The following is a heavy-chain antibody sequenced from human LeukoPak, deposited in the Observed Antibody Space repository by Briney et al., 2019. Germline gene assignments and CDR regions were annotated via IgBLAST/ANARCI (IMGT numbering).Heavy chain of an antibody. J-gene: IGHJ4*02. V-gene: IGHV3-23*01. CDR3: AKGVGWLAHFDY. D-gene: IGHD6-19*01. CDR2: ISGSGGST. Sequence: LTGGSLRLSCAASGFTFSSYATSWVRQAPGKGLEWVSAISGSGGSTYYADSVKGRFTISRDNSKNALYLQMNSLRAEDTAVYYCAKGVGWLAHFDYWGQGTLVTVSS. CDR1: GFTFSSYA.